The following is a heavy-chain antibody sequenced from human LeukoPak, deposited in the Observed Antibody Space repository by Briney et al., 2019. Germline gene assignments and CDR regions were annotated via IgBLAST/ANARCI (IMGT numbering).Heavy chain of an antibody. J-gene: IGHJ3*02. CDR3: ASYPSSGILEWPLPPWGAFDI. D-gene: IGHD3-3*01. V-gene: IGHV4-59*05. Sequence: SETLSLTCTVSGGSISSYYWSWIRQPPGKGLEWIGSIYYSGSTYYNPSLKSRVTISVDTSKNQFSLKLSSVTAADTAVYYCASYPSSGILEWPLPPWGAFDIWGQGTMVTVSS. CDR1: GGSISSYY. CDR2: IYYSGST.